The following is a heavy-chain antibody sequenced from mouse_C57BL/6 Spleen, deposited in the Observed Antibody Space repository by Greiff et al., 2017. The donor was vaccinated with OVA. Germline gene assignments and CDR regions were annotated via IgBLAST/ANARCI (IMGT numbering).Heavy chain of an antibody. CDR2: IRNKANNHAT. D-gene: IGHD1-1*01. Sequence: EVKLMESGGGLVQPGGSMKLSCAASGFTFSDAWMDWVRQSPEKGLEWVAEIRNKANNHATYYAESVKGRFTISRDDSKSSVYLQMNSLRAEDTGIYYCTRGGYYGSSFYFDYWGQGTTLTVSS. J-gene: IGHJ2*01. V-gene: IGHV6-6*01. CDR3: TRGGYYGSSFYFDY. CDR1: GFTFSDAW.